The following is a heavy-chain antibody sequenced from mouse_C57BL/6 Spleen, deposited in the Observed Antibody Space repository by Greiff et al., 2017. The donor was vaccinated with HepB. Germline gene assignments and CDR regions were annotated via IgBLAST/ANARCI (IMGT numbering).Heavy chain of an antibody. D-gene: IGHD1-1*01. J-gene: IGHJ1*03. Sequence: EVMLVESGGGLVKPGGSLKLSCAASGFTFSDYGMHWVRQAPEKGLEWVAYISSGSSTIYYADTVKGRFTISRDNAKNTLFLQMTSLRSEDTAMYYCARRNYYGSSYGYFDVGGTGTTVTVSS. CDR1: GFTFSDYG. CDR3: ARRNYYGSSYGYFDV. V-gene: IGHV5-17*01. CDR2: ISSGSSTI.